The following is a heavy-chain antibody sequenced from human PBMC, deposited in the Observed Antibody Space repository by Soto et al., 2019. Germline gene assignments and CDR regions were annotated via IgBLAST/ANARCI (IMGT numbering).Heavy chain of an antibody. CDR1: GFTVSSYY. CDR2: IYSYGST. J-gene: IGHJ4*02. Sequence: EVQLVESGGGLVQPGGSLRLSCAASGFTVSSYYMTWVRQAPGKGLEWVSIIYSYGSTYYTDSVKGRFTISRDNSKNTLYLQMNSLRAEDTAFYDCGRGPEYTCGWYGYWGQGTLVTVSS. V-gene: IGHV3-66*01. CDR3: GRGPEYTCGWYGY. D-gene: IGHD6-19*01.